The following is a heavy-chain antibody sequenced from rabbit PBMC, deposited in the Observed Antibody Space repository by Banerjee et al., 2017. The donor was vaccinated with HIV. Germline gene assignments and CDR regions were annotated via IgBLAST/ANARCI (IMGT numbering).Heavy chain of an antibody. Sequence: QEQLEESGGDLVKPEGSLTLTCLASGFSFSSSDWICWVRQAPGKGPEWIACIYTGSSGSTYYANWAKGRFTISKTSSTTVTLQMTSLTPADTATYFCARAFHGSSGYKLWGQGTLVTVS. V-gene: IGHV1S45*01. CDR2: IYTGSSGST. CDR1: GFSFSSSDW. J-gene: IGHJ4*01. D-gene: IGHD1-1*01. CDR3: ARAFHGSSGYKL.